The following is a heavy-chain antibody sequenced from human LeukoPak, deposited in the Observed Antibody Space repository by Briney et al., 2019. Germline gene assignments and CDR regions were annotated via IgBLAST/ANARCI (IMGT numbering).Heavy chain of an antibody. J-gene: IGHJ4*02. D-gene: IGHD2-2*03. CDR3: ARDGARFRGYCSSTSCYIGAYFDY. Sequence: ASVKASCKASGYTFTSYYMHWVRQAPGQGLEWMGIINPSGGSTSYAQKFQGRVTMTRDTSTSTVYMELSSLRSEDTAVYYCARDGARFRGYCSSTSCYIGAYFDYWGQGTLVTVSS. CDR1: GYTFTSYY. CDR2: INPSGGST. V-gene: IGHV1-46*01.